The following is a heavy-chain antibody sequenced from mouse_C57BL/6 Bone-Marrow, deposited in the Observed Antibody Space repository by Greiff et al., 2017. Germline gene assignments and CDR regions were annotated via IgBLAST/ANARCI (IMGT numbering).Heavy chain of an antibody. V-gene: IGHV1-85*01. D-gene: IGHD1-1*01. CDR3: ARDYGSSYWYFDV. CDR1: GYTFTSYD. Sequence: VKLMESGPELVKPGASVKLSCKASGYTFTSYDINWVKQRPGQGLEWIGWIYPRDGSTKYNEKFKGPATLTVDTSSSTAYMELHSLTSEDSAVYFCARDYGSSYWYFDVWGTGTTVTVSA. J-gene: IGHJ1*03. CDR2: IYPRDGST.